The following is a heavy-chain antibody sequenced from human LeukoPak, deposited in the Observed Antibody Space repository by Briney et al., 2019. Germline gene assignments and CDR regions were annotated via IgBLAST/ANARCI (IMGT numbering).Heavy chain of an antibody. CDR1: GFTFSTYT. CDR3: ARDYQDYGMDV. D-gene: IGHD2-2*01. Sequence: PGGSLRLSCAASGFTFSTYTMHWVRQAPGKGLEWVALIWYDGSNKYYADSVKGRFTISRDNSKNTLYLQMNSLRAEDTAVYYCARDYQDYGMDVWGQGTTVTVSS. V-gene: IGHV3-33*08. J-gene: IGHJ6*02. CDR2: IWYDGSNK.